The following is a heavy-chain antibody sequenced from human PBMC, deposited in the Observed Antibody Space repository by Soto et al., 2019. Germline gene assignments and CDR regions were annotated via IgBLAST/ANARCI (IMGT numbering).Heavy chain of an antibody. Sequence: SDTLSLTCAVHGGSFSGYYWSWIRQPPGTGLEWIGEINHSGSTNYNPSLKSRVTISVDTSKNQFSLKLSSVTAADTAVYYCRGYCSGGSCYTRHPYYYYGMDVWGQGTTVT. CDR2: INHSGST. J-gene: IGHJ6*02. D-gene: IGHD2-15*01. V-gene: IGHV4-34*01. CDR1: GGSFSGYY. CDR3: RGYCSGGSCYTRHPYYYYGMDV.